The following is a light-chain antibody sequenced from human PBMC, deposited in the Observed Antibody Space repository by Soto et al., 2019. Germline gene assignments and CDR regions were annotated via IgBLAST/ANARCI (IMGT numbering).Light chain of an antibody. J-gene: IGKJ4*01. CDR2: GAS. V-gene: IGKV3-20*01. Sequence: EIVLTQSPGTLSLSPWERATRSCTARKSVTSSYLARYKPKPAHAPRLLIYGASSRATGIPDRFSGSGSGTAFTLTINRLEPEDFAVYYCEQYDKSITFGGGTKVDIK. CDR1: KSVTSSY. CDR3: EQYDKSIT.